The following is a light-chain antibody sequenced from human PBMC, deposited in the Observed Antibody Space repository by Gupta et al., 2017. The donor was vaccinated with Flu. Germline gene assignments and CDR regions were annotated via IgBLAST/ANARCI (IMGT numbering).Light chain of an antibody. J-gene: IGLJ2*01. CDR3: AVWDRSLSAVG. V-gene: IGLV1-51*02. Sequence: QSVLTQPTAVYAAPGERVTISCSGSSSNIGGHYVSWYQQLPGTAPKLLIYEDDKRPSGIPDRFSASKSGTTATLDITGLQSGDEADYFCAVWDRSLSAVGFGGGTKLTVL. CDR1: SSNIGGHY. CDR2: EDD.